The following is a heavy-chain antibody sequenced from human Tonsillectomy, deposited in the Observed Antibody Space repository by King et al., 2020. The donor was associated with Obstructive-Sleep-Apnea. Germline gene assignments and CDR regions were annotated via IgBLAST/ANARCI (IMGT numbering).Heavy chain of an antibody. CDR2: LFLDCAK. Sequence: TLKESGPTLVKPTQTLTLTCTFSGFSLTADGVGVGWIRQPPGKAPPWLSLLFLDCAKRDSPFLKTRLTITKGTPNNQVVLTKTNMDPVYTATYYCAHSLRRRSCSGGNCYYFDSWGQGTLVTVSS. CDR1: GFSLTADGVG. J-gene: IGHJ4*02. V-gene: IGHV2-5*02. CDR3: AHSLRRRSCSGGNCYYFDS. D-gene: IGHD2-15*01.